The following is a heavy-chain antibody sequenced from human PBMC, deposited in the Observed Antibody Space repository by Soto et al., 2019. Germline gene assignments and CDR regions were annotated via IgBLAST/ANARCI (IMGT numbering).Heavy chain of an antibody. Sequence: SETLSLTCAVYGGSFSGYYWSWIRQPPGKGLEWIGEINHSGSTNYNPSLKSRVTISVDTSKNQFSLKLSSVTAADTAVYYCASNYMEVVAATPGPFDIWGQGTMVT. J-gene: IGHJ3*02. CDR2: INHSGST. CDR1: GGSFSGYY. D-gene: IGHD2-15*01. V-gene: IGHV4-34*01. CDR3: ASNYMEVVAATPGPFDI.